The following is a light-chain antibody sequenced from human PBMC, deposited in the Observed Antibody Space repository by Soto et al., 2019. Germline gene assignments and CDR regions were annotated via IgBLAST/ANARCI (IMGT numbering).Light chain of an antibody. CDR3: QQYDSIPYT. CDR1: QTINSW. CDR2: KAS. V-gene: IGKV1-5*03. J-gene: IGKJ2*01. Sequence: DIQMTQSPSTLSVSVRDRVTITCRASQTINSWLAWYQQRPGKAPRLLIYKASTLESGVPSRFSGSGSGTEFTLTISTLQPDDFATYYYQQYDSIPYTFGQGTKLDIK.